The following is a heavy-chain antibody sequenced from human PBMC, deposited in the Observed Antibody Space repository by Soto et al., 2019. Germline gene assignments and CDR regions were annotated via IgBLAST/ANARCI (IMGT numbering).Heavy chain of an antibody. CDR1: GYSFTSYW. D-gene: IGHD3-9*01. J-gene: IGHJ6*02. V-gene: IGHV5-51*01. CDR3: ARHYDIFRRSGVNGYGMDV. CDR2: IYPGDSDT. Sequence: PGESLKISCKGSGYSFTSYWIGWVRQMPGKGLEWMGIIYPGDSDTRYSPSFQGQVTISADKSISTAYLQWSSLKASDTAMYYCARHYDIFRRSGVNGYGMDVWGQGTTVTVSS.